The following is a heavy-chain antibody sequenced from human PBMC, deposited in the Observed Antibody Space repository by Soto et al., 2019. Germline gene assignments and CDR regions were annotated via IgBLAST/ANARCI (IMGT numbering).Heavy chain of an antibody. D-gene: IGHD3-10*01. CDR3: AREGEWFGELSHWFDP. V-gene: IGHV1-46*03. J-gene: IGHJ5*02. Sequence: ASVKVSCKASGYTFTSYYMHWVRQAPGQGLEWMGIINPSGGSTSYAQKFQGRVTMTRDTSTSTVYMELSSLRSGDTAVYYCAREGEWFGELSHWFDPWGQGTLVTVSS. CDR1: GYTFTSYY. CDR2: INPSGGST.